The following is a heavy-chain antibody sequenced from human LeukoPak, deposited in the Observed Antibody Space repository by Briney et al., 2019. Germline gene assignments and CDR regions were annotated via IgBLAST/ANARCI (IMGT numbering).Heavy chain of an antibody. J-gene: IGHJ4*02. CDR2: IWYDGSNK. CDR1: GFTFSSYG. CDR3: ARDLGPGVINYYFDY. D-gene: IGHD3-10*01. V-gene: IGHV3-33*01. Sequence: GGSLRLSCAASGFTFSSYGMHWVHQAPGKGLEWVAVIWYDGSNKYYADSVKGRFTISRDNSKNTLYLQMNSLRAEDTAVYYCARDLGPGVINYYFDYWGQGTLVTVSS.